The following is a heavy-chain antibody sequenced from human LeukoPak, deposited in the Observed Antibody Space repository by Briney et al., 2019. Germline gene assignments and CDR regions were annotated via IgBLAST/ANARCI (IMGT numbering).Heavy chain of an antibody. D-gene: IGHD2-2*01. J-gene: IGHJ4*02. CDR3: AKDMGYCSSTSCFFDY. CDR1: GYSISSGYY. CDR2: GYFSGSA. V-gene: IGHV4-38-2*02. Sequence: SETLSLTCTVSGYSISSGYYWGWIRQPPGKRLEWIGYGYFSGSAYYNPSLKSRVTMSLDTSKNQLSLKLTSVTAADTAVYYCAKDMGYCSSTSCFFDYWGQGTLVTVSS.